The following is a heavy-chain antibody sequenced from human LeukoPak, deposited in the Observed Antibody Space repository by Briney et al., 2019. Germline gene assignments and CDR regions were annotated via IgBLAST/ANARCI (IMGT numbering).Heavy chain of an antibody. J-gene: IGHJ6*02. Sequence: PGGSLGLSCAASGFTFSSYGMHWVRQAPGKGLEWVAFIRYDGSNKYYADSVKGRFTISRDNSKNTLYLQMNSLRAEDTAVYYCAKDLGYCSSTSCYVGYYYYGMDVWGQGTTVTVSS. D-gene: IGHD2-2*01. CDR2: IRYDGSNK. CDR3: AKDLGYCSSTSCYVGYYYYGMDV. V-gene: IGHV3-30*02. CDR1: GFTFSSYG.